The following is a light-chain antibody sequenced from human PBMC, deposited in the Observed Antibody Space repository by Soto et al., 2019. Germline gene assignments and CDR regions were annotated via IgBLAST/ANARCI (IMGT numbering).Light chain of an antibody. V-gene: IGKV4-1*01. J-gene: IGKJ4*01. CDR1: QSVLYSSNNKNY. Sequence: DIVMTQSPDSLAVSLGERATINCKSSQSVLYSSNNKNYLAWYQQKPGQPPKLLIYWASTRESGVPDRFSGSGSGTDLSLTISSLQAEDVAVYYCQQYYSTRLLTFGGGTKVEIK. CDR2: WAS. CDR3: QQYYSTRLLT.